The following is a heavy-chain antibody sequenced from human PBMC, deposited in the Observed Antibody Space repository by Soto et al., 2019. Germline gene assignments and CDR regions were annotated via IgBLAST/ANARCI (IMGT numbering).Heavy chain of an antibody. J-gene: IGHJ4*02. CDR1: GGSFSGYY. V-gene: IGHV4-34*01. Sequence: SETLSLTCAVYGGSFSGYYWSWIRQPPGKGLEWIGEINHSGSTNYNPSLKSRVTISVDTSMNQFSLKLSSVTAADTAVYYCVRGRYYYGSGSFDYWGQGTLVTVSS. CDR3: VRGRYYYGSGSFDY. CDR2: INHSGST. D-gene: IGHD3-10*01.